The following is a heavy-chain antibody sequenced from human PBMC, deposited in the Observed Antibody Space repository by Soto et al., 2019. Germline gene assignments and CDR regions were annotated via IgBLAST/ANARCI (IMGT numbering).Heavy chain of an antibody. CDR3: ARIIGSRVYYCYYMDV. D-gene: IGHD3-10*01. J-gene: IGHJ6*03. V-gene: IGHV4-34*01. CDR2: INHSGST. CDR1: GGSFSGYY. Sequence: SETLSLTCAVYGGSFSGYYWSWIRQPPGKGLEWIGEINHSGSTNYNPSLKSRVTISVDTSKNQFSLKLSSVTAADTAVYYCARIIGSRVYYCYYMDVCGRGTTVTVSS.